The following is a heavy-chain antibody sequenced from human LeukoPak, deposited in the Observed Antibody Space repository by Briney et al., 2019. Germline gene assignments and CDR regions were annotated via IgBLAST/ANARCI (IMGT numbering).Heavy chain of an antibody. Sequence: SETLSLTCTVSGGSISSYYWSWIRQPPGKGLEWIGYIYYSGSTNYNPSLKSRVTISVDTSKNQFSLKLSSVTAADTAVYYCARRVGAERDYWGQGTLVTVSS. CDR2: IYYSGST. D-gene: IGHD1-26*01. J-gene: IGHJ4*02. V-gene: IGHV4-59*08. CDR3: ARRVGAERDY. CDR1: GGSISSYY.